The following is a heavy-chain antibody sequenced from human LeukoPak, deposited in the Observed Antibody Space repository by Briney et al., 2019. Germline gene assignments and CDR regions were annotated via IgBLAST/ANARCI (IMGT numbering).Heavy chain of an antibody. CDR1: GGSISSSTYY. CDR2: IYYGGST. J-gene: IGHJ4*02. D-gene: IGHD3-22*01. CDR3: ARHYFESSGFYQPPGY. Sequence: PSETLSLTCTVSGGSISSSTYYWGWVRQPPGKGLEWIGSIYYGGSTYYNPSLQSRVTISVDTSRNQFSLKLSSVTAADTAVYYCARHYFESSGFYQPPGYWGQGTLVTVSS. V-gene: IGHV4-39*01.